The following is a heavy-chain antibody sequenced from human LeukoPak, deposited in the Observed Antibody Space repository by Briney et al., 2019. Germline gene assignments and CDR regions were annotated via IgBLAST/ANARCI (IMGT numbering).Heavy chain of an antibody. V-gene: IGHV3-30*03. CDR1: GFTFSSYG. J-gene: IGHJ4*02. D-gene: IGHD3-16*01. CDR2: ISYDGSNK. Sequence: GGSLRLSRAASGFTFSSYGMHWVRQAPGKGLEWVAVISYDGSNKHYADSVKGRFTISRDNSKNTLYLQMNSLRAEDTAVYYCASQGGVWGSWDDYWGQGTLVTVSS. CDR3: ASQGGVWGSWDDY.